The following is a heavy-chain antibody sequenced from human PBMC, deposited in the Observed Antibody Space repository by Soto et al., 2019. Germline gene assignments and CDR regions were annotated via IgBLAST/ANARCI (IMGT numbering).Heavy chain of an antibody. CDR3: AKDRHARPWDI. CDR2: IIPIFGTA. J-gene: IGHJ6*02. V-gene: IGHV1-69*13. Sequence: SVKVSWKASGGTFSSYVISWVRQAPRQGLEWMGGIIPIFGTANYAQKFQGRVTITADESTSTAYRELSSLRSEDTAVYYCAKDRHARPWDICGQGTTLTGPS. CDR1: GGTFSSYV.